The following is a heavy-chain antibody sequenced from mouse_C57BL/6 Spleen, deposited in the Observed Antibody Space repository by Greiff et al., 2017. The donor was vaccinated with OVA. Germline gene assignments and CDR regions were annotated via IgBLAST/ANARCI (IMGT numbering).Heavy chain of an antibody. CDR1: GYTFTSYW. CDR2: IDPNSGGT. D-gene: IGHD2-3*01. CDR3: AREGYYLYYYAMDY. J-gene: IGHJ4*01. V-gene: IGHV1-72*01. Sequence: QVQLKQPGAELVKPGASVKLSCKASGYTFTSYWMHWVKQRPGRGLEWIGRIDPNSGGTKYNEKFKSKATLTVDKPSSTAYMQLSSLTSEDSAVYYCAREGYYLYYYAMDYWGQGTSVTVSS.